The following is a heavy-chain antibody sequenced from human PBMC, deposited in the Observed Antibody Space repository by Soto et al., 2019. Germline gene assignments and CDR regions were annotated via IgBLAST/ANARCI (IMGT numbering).Heavy chain of an antibody. CDR1: GGSFSGYY. CDR2: INPSGTT. J-gene: IGHJ4*02. CDR3: ARGRDGGAAI. Sequence: QVQLQQWGAGLLKPSETLSLTCAVYGGSFSGYYWSWIRQPPGKGLEWIGEINPSGTTNYTPSLQXRVTMSGDTPKNQFSLKMTSVTAADTAVYYCARGRDGGAAIWGQGTLVTVSS. V-gene: IGHV4-34*01. D-gene: IGHD4-17*01.